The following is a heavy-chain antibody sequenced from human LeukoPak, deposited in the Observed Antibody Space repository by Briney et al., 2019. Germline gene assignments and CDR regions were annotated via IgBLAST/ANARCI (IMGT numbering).Heavy chain of an antibody. J-gene: IGHJ4*02. CDR1: GLPFSIYA. V-gene: IGHV3-23*01. D-gene: IGHD3-22*01. CDR3: AKRVCADGSGFAPLFDW. CDR2: IRGNGDKI. Sequence: GGSLRLSCAASGLPFSIYAMSWVPQPRGKGLEWVLGIRGNGDKIYSAPSVKGRFTISRDKPKITLHLQINSPRGQDAALSSCAKRVCADGSGFAPLFDWWGQGTQVTVSS.